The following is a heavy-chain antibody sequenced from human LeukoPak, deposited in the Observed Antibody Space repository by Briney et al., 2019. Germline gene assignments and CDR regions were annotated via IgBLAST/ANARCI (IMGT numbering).Heavy chain of an antibody. CDR2: INHSGST. V-gene: IGHV4-34*01. CDR3: AREGDYYGSGSYSIIVFDP. Sequence: PSETLSLTCAVYGGSFSGYYWSWIRQPPGKGLEWIGEINHSGSTNYNPSLKSRVTISVDTSKNQFSLKLSSVTAADTAVYYCAREGDYYGSGSYSIIVFDPWGQGTLVTVSS. J-gene: IGHJ5*02. CDR1: GGSFSGYY. D-gene: IGHD3-10*01.